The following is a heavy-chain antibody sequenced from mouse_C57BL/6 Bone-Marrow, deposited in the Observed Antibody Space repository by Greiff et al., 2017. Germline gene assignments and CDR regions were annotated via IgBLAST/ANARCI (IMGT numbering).Heavy chain of an antibody. CDR1: GFNINDDY. CDR3: TTRGPDV. V-gene: IGHV14-4*01. Sequence: VQLQQSGAELVWPGASVKLSCTASGFNINDDYMHWVKQRPEQGLEWIGWIDPENGDTEYASKFQGKATITADTSSNTAYLQLSSLTSEDTAVYYCTTRGPDVWGTGTTVTVSS. J-gene: IGHJ1*03. CDR2: IDPENGDT.